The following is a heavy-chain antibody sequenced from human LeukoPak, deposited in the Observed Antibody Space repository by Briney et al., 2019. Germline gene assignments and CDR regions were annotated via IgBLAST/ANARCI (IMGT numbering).Heavy chain of an antibody. CDR1: GFTFSNSA. V-gene: IGHV3-23*01. CDR2: ISGRGGRT. J-gene: IGHJ4*02. CDR3: LRGDRRDY. Sequence: GGSLRLSCAASGFTFSNSAMSWVRQAPGEGLEWVSGISGRGGRTYSADTVQSPLTISRDNSKTTLYLQMNSLRVEDTAVYYCLRGDRRDYWGQGTLVTVSS.